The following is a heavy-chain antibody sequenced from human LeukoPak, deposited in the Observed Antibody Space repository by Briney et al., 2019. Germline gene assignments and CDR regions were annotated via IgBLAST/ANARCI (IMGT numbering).Heavy chain of an antibody. CDR3: ARVDTVMAYYFDL. CDR2: IYSGGTT. V-gene: IGHV3-53*04. Sequence: GGSLRLSCAASGFTVSTNCMTWVRQAPGKGLEWVSTIYSGGTTYYADSVMGRFTISRHNSRNTLYLQMDSLRAEDTAVYYCARVDTVMAYYFDLWGQVTLVTVSS. D-gene: IGHD5-18*01. CDR1: GFTVSTNC. J-gene: IGHJ4*02.